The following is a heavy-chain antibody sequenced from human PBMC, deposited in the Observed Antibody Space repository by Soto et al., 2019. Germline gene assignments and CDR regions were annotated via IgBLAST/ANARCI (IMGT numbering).Heavy chain of an antibody. CDR1: GGSISSYY. Sequence: SETLSLTCTVSGGSISSYYWSWIRQPPGKGLEWIGYIYYSGSTNYSPSLKSRVTISVDTSKSQFSLKLSSVTAADTAVYYCARGSDFWSGTGYYYYMDVGGKGTTVTVSS. V-gene: IGHV4-59*01. CDR2: IYYSGST. D-gene: IGHD3-3*01. CDR3: ARGSDFWSGTGYYYYMDV. J-gene: IGHJ6*03.